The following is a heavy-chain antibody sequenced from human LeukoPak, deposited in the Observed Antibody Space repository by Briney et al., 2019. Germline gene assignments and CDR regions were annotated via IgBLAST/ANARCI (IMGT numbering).Heavy chain of an antibody. CDR3: ARGVSGWYKVYYYYYYMDV. V-gene: IGHV4-39*01. CDR2: IYYSGST. D-gene: IGHD6-19*01. CDR1: GGSISSSSYY. Sequence: SETLSLTCTISGGSISSSSYYWGWIRQPPGKGLEWIGSIYYSGSTYYNPSLKSRVTISVDTSKNQFSLKLSSVTAADTAVYYCARGVSGWYKVYYYYYYMDVWGKGTTVTISS. J-gene: IGHJ6*03.